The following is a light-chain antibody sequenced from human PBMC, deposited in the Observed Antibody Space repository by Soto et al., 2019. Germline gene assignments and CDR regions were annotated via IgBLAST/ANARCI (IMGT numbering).Light chain of an antibody. CDR3: QQDNSYPWT. V-gene: IGKV1-5*03. Sequence: DIQMTQSPSTLSASLGDRVTITCRASQSISIWLAWYQQKPGKAPKILIYKASSLESGVPSRFSGSGSGTEFTLTISSLQPDDFATYYCQQDNSYPWTFGQGTKVDIK. J-gene: IGKJ1*01. CDR1: QSISIW. CDR2: KAS.